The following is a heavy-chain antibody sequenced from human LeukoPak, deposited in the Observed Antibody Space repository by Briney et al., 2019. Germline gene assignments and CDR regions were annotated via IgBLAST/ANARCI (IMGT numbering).Heavy chain of an antibody. CDR2: IYSGGST. J-gene: IGHJ4*02. V-gene: IGHV3-53*01. Sequence: PGGSLRLSCAASGFTVSSNYMSWVRQAPGKGLEWVSVIYSGGSTYYADSVKGRFTISRDNSKNTLYLQMNSLRAEDTAVYYCARSEGYYDSSGYPDWGQGTLVTVSS. D-gene: IGHD3-22*01. CDR3: ARSEGYYDSSGYPD. CDR1: GFTVSSNY.